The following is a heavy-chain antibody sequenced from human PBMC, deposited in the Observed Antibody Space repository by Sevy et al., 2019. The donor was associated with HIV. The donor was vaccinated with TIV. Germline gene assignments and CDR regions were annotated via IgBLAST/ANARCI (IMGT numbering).Heavy chain of an antibody. CDR1: GFTFSKYS. CDR2: FSFGCGKI. Sequence: GGSLRLSCVASGFTFSKYSMSWVRQTPGKGLEWVATFSFGCGKINYPDSVKGRFTISRDDSRNTFYLQMNSLRAEDTAIYYCAREGCTKPHDYWGQGTLVTVSS. J-gene: IGHJ4*02. CDR3: AREGCTKPHDY. V-gene: IGHV3-23*01. D-gene: IGHD2-8*01.